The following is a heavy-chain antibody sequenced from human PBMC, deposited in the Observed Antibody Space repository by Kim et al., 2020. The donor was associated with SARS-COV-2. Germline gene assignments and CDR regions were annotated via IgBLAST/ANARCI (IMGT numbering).Heavy chain of an antibody. V-gene: IGHV4-39*01. J-gene: IGHJ6*03. CDR3: ARIYYPYFYLAV. Sequence: YNPSLKSRVTISADTTKNEVSRSLTSVTAADTAVYYCARIYYPYFYLAVWGKGTSVTVSS. D-gene: IGHD1-26*01.